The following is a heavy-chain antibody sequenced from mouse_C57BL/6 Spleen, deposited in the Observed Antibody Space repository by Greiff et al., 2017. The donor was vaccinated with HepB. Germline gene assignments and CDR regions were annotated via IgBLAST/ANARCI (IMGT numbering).Heavy chain of an antibody. CDR2: INPSNGGT. Sequence: LQQPGTELVKPGASVKLSCKASGYTFTSYWMHWVKQRPGQGLEWIGNINPSNGGTNYNEKFKSKATLTVDKSSSTAYMQLSSLTSEDSAVYYCARSSYSNYEDFDVWGTGTTVTVSS. V-gene: IGHV1-53*01. D-gene: IGHD2-5*01. J-gene: IGHJ1*03. CDR1: GYTFTSYW. CDR3: ARSSYSNYEDFDV.